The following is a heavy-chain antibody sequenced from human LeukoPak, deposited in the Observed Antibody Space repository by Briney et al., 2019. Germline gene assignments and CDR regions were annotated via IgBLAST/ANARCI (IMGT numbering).Heavy chain of an antibody. Sequence: SVKVSCKASGGTFSSYAISWVRQAPGQGLEWMGGIIPTFGTANYAQKFQGRVTITADESTSTAYMELSSLRSEDTAVYYCARALGYCSSTSCYTSAYYYYYMDVWGKGTTVTVSS. CDR2: IIPTFGTA. D-gene: IGHD2-2*02. V-gene: IGHV1-69*01. CDR1: GGTFSSYA. J-gene: IGHJ6*03. CDR3: ARALGYCSSTSCYTSAYYYYYMDV.